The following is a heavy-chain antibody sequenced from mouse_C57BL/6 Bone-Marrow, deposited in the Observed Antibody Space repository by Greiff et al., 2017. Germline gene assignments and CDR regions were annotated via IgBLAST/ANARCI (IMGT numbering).Heavy chain of an antibody. CDR1: GYAFSSSW. CDR2: IYPGDGDT. Sequence: VQLQQSGPELVKPGASVKISCKASGYAFSSSWMNWVKQRPGKGLEWIGRIYPGDGDTNYNGKFKGKATLTADKSSSTAYMHLRSLTSEYSAVYFCAREAAQATFDYWGQGTTLTVSS. V-gene: IGHV1-82*01. J-gene: IGHJ2*01. D-gene: IGHD3-2*02. CDR3: AREAAQATFDY.